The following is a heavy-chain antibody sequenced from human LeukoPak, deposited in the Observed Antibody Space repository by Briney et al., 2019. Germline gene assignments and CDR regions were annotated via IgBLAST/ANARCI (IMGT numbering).Heavy chain of an antibody. CDR1: GRTFSSYT. Sequence: GGSLRLFCAVSGRTFSSYTMNWVRQAPGKGLEWVSYSSSSSSMIYYADSVKGRFTISRDNARNSLYLQMNSLRAEDTAVYYCARDLVPYDSSGYYAIGYWGQGTLVTVSS. CDR2: SSSSSSMI. V-gene: IGHV3-48*01. J-gene: IGHJ4*02. D-gene: IGHD3-22*01. CDR3: ARDLVPYDSSGYYAIGY.